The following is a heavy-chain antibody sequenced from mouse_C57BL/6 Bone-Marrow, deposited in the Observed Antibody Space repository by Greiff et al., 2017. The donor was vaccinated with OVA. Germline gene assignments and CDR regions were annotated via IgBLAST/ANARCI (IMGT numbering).Heavy chain of an antibody. J-gene: IGHJ1*03. CDR3: TYYDYDRGYWYFDV. D-gene: IGHD2-4*01. Sequence: VQLQQSGAELVRPGASVKLSCTASGFNIKDDYMHWVKQRPEQGLEWIGWIDPENGDTEYASKFQGKATITADTSSNTAYLQLSSLTSEDTAVYYCTYYDYDRGYWYFDVWGTGTTVTVSP. CDR1: GFNIKDDY. V-gene: IGHV14-4*01. CDR2: IDPENGDT.